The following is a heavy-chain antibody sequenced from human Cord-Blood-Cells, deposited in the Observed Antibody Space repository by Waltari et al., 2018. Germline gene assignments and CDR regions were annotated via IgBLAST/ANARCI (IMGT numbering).Heavy chain of an antibody. V-gene: IGHV1-8*03. D-gene: IGHD1-26*01. CDR3: ARESRERGAFDI. J-gene: IGHJ3*02. Sequence: QVQLVQSGAEVKKPGASVKVSCKASGYPFNSYDLNWVRPATGQGLEWMGWMNPNSGNTGYAQKFQGRVTITRNTSISTAYMELSSLRSEDTAVYYCARESRERGAFDIWGQGTMVTVSS. CDR1: GYPFNSYD. CDR2: MNPNSGNT.